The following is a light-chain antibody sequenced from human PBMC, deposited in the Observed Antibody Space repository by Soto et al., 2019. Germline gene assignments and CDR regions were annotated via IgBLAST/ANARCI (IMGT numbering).Light chain of an antibody. V-gene: IGKV3-20*01. J-gene: IGKJ5*01. CDR1: QSVSSSS. CDR3: QQYNSWPPIT. CDR2: EAS. Sequence: EIVLTQSPGTLSLSPGERATLSCRASQSVSSSSLAWYQQNPGQAPRLLIYEASSRATGIPDRFSGSGSGTDFTLTISRLEPEDFAVYYCQQYNSWPPITFGQGTRLEIK.